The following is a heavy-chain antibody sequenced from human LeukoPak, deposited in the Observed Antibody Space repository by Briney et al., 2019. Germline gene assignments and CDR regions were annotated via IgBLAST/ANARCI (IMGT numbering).Heavy chain of an antibody. V-gene: IGHV4-39*07. CDR1: GGSISSSSYY. CDR2: IYYSGST. CDR3: AKDQEGRVGKYCSSTSCYAAHDY. J-gene: IGHJ4*02. Sequence: SETLSLTCTVSGGSISSSSYYWGWIRQPPGKGLEWIGSIYYSGSTYYNPSLKSRVTISVDTSKNQFSLKLSSVTAADTAVYYCAKDQEGRVGKYCSSTSCYAAHDYWGQGTLVTVSS. D-gene: IGHD2-2*01.